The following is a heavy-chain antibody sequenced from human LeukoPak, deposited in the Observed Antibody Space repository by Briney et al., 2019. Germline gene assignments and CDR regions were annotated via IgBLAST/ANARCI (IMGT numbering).Heavy chain of an antibody. J-gene: IGHJ2*01. CDR3: ARGVTSDWYFDV. Sequence: SETLSPTCTVSGGSISGYYWSWIRQAAGEGLEYIGRIYITGSTNYNPSLKSRVTMSIDENQFSLKLNSVTAADTAVYYCARGVTSDWYFDVWGRGTLVTVSS. CDR2: IYITGST. V-gene: IGHV4-4*07. CDR1: GGSISGYY. D-gene: IGHD4-11*01.